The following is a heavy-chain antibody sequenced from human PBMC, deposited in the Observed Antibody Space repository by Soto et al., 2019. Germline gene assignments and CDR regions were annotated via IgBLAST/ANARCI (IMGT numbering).Heavy chain of an antibody. CDR2: IYPGDSDT. CDR1: GYSFTSYW. D-gene: IGHD2-2*01. CDR3: ARHAYCISTSCYVDYYYGMDV. V-gene: IGHV5-51*01. J-gene: IGHJ6*02. Sequence: GEALKISGKGSGYSFTSYWIGWVRQMPGKGLEWMGIIYPGDSDTRYSPSFQGQVTISADKSISTAYLQWSSLKASDTAMYYCARHAYCISTSCYVDYYYGMDVWGQGTTVTVSS.